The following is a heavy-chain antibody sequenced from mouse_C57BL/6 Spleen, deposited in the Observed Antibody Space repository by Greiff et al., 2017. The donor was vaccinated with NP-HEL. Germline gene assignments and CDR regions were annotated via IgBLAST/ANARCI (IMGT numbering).Heavy chain of an antibody. J-gene: IGHJ3*01. D-gene: IGHD1-1*01. V-gene: IGHV1-42*01. CDR3: ARGDYYGSSPFAY. Sequence: VQLQQSGPELVKPGASVKISCKASGYSFTGYYMNWVKQSPEKSLEWIGEINPSTGGTPYTQTFKAKATLTVDKSSSTAYMQLKSLTSEDSAVYYCARGDYYGSSPFAYWGQGTLVTVSA. CDR1: GYSFTGYY. CDR2: INPSTGGT.